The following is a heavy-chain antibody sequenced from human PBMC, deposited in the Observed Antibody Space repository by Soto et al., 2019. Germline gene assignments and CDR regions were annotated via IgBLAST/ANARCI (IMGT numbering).Heavy chain of an antibody. CDR3: AKVGPPYYFDY. Sequence: GGSLRLSCAASGFTFSSYAMSWVRQAPGRGLEWVSAINGGGGSTYYADSVKGRFTISRDNSKNTLYVHMNSLRAEDTAVYYCAKVGPPYYFDYWGQGTLVTSPQ. CDR2: INGGGGST. J-gene: IGHJ4*02. CDR1: GFTFSSYA. V-gene: IGHV3-23*01.